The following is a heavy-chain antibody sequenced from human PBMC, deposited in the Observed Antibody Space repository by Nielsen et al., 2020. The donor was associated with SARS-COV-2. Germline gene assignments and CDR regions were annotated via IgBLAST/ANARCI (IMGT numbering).Heavy chain of an antibody. CDR3: ARGDPGDYDAFDI. CDR1: GGSISSYY. V-gene: IGHV4-59*01. Sequence: SETLSLTCTVSGGSISSYYWSWIRQPPGKGLEWIGYIYYSGSTNYNPSLKSRVTISVDTSKNQFSLKLSSVTAADTAVYYCARGDPGDYDAFDIWGQGTMVTVSS. CDR2: IYYSGST. D-gene: IGHD4-17*01. J-gene: IGHJ3*02.